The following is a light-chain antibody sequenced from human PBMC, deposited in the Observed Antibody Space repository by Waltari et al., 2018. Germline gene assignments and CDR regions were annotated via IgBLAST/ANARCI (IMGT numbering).Light chain of an antibody. V-gene: IGLV3-21*01. CDR2: YDS. CDR1: NIGSYS. J-gene: IGLJ1*01. Sequence: SYVLTQPPSVSVAPGETARTTCGGDNIGSYSVHWYQQKPRQAPVLVIFYDSDRPSGIPARFSGSKSGTSASLAITGLQAEDEADYYCQSYDSSLSGSNYVFGTGTKVTVL. CDR3: QSYDSSLSGSNYV.